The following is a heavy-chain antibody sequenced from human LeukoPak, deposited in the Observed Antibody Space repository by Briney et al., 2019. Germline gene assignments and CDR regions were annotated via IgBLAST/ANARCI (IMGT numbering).Heavy chain of an antibody. Sequence: ASVKVSCKASGYTFSSYDINWVRQATGQGLEWMGWMNPKRGNTGYAHKFQGRVPITRNTSITTAYMELSSLRSEDTAVYYCAKSSGWDLDAFDIWGQGTMVTVSS. D-gene: IGHD6-19*01. CDR1: GYTFSSYD. CDR3: AKSSGWDLDAFDI. CDR2: MNPKRGNT. V-gene: IGHV1-8*03. J-gene: IGHJ3*02.